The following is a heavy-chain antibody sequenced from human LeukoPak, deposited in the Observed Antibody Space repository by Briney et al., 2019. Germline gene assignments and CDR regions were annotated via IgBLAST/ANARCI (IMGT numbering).Heavy chain of an antibody. CDR1: GFTVSSNY. V-gene: IGHV3-66*02. CDR2: IYSGGST. CDR3: ARVPAAIRGYYHYYMDV. D-gene: IGHD2-2*02. Sequence: GGSLRHSCAASGFTVSSNYMSWVRQAPGKGLEWVSVIYSGGSTYYADSVKGRFTISRDNSKNTLYLQMNSLRPEDTAVYYCARVPAAIRGYYHYYMDVWGKGTTVTVSS. J-gene: IGHJ6*03.